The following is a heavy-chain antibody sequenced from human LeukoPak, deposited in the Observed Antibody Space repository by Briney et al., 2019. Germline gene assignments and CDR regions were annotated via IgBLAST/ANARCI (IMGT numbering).Heavy chain of an antibody. CDR1: GFTFSNAW. CDR3: ASSNEFYYDTSTYVDY. CDR2: IKSKTDGGTT. J-gene: IGHJ4*02. V-gene: IGHV3-15*01. D-gene: IGHD3-22*01. Sequence: GGSLRLSCAASGFTFSNAWMSWVRQAPGKGLEWVGRIKSKTDGGTTDYAAPVKGRFTISRDDSKNTLYLQMNSLKPEDTAVYYCASSNEFYYDTSTYVDYWGQGTLVTVSS.